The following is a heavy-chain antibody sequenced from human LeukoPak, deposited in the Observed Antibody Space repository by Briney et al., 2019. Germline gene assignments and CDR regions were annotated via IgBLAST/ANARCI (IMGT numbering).Heavy chain of an antibody. CDR2: LFHSGST. D-gene: IGHD3-10*01. Sequence: SETLSLTCTVSGGSISGYYWNWIRQSPGKGLEWIGYLFHSGSTNYNPSLKSRVTISVDTSKNQFSLKLSSVTAADTAVYFCARLRWGNYGPQRCFDYWGQGTLVTVSS. V-gene: IGHV4-59*08. CDR3: ARLRWGNYGPQRCFDY. CDR1: GGSISGYY. J-gene: IGHJ4*02.